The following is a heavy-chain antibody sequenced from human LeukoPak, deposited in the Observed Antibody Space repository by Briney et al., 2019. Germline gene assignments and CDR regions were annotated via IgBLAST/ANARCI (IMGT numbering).Heavy chain of an antibody. Sequence: SETLSLTCTVSSGSIRSYYWSWIRQPPGKGLEWMGYIYSSGTTYYNPSLKSRVTISVDTSKNQFSLKLSSVTAADTAMYYCARWDDSAWAFGTWGPGTLVTVSS. CDR3: ARWDDSAWAFGT. CDR2: IYSSGTT. V-gene: IGHV4-59*08. CDR1: SGSIRSYY. J-gene: IGHJ5*02. D-gene: IGHD6-19*01.